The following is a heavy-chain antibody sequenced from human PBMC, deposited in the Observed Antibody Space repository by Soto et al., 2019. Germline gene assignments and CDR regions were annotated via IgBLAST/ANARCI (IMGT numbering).Heavy chain of an antibody. CDR3: ARLAMVRGPTDY. J-gene: IGHJ4*02. D-gene: IGHD3-10*01. CDR2: ISAYNGNT. V-gene: IGHV1-18*01. CDR1: GYTFTSYG. Sequence: TVSCKASGYTFTSYGISWVRQAPGQGLEWMGWISAYNGNTNYAQKLQGRVTMTTDTSTSTAYMELRSLRSDDTAVYYCARLAMVRGPTDYWGQGTLVTVSS.